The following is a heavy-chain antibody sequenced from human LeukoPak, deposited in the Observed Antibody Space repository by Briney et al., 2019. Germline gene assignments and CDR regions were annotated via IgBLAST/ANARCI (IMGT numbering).Heavy chain of an antibody. V-gene: IGHV4-59*01. D-gene: IGHD2-15*01. CDR3: ARGGNCSGGSCYSDRGWFDP. CDR1: GGSIRNYY. CDR2: IYYSGST. Sequence: SETLSLTCIVPGGSIRNYYWSWIRQPPGKGLEYIGYIYYSGSTSYNPSLKSRVTISVDMSKNQSSLKLSSVTAADTAVYYCARGGNCSGGSCYSDRGWFDPWGQGTLVTVSS. J-gene: IGHJ5*02.